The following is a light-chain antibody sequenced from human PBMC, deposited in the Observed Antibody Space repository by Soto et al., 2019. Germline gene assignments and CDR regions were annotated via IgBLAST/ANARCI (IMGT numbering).Light chain of an antibody. V-gene: IGKV3-20*01. CDR2: GAS. CDR3: QQYGSSPLT. Sequence: ESVLTQSPGTLSLSPGERATLSCRASQSVSSSYLAWYQQKPGQAPRLLIYGASSRATGIPDRFSGSGSGPEFTLTISRLEPEDVAVYYCQQYGSSPLTFGGGTKVEIK. J-gene: IGKJ4*01. CDR1: QSVSSSY.